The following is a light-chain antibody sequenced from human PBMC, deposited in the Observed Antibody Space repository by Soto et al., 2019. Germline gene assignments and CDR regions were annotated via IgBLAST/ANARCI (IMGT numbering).Light chain of an antibody. J-gene: IGLJ2*01. CDR2: LNSDGSH. CDR3: QTWGSGIVV. CDR1: SGHSNYA. V-gene: IGLV4-69*01. Sequence: QLVLTQSPSASASLGASVKLTCTLSSGHSNYAIAWHQQQSEKGSRYLMKLNSDGSHSKGDGIPDRFSGFSSGAERYLTISSLQSEDEADYYCQTWGSGIVVFGGGTKLTVL.